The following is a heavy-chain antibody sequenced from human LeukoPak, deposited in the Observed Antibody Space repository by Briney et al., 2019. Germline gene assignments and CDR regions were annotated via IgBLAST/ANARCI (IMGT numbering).Heavy chain of an antibody. CDR2: IYWDDEK. D-gene: IGHD6-13*01. V-gene: IGHV2-5*02. Sequence: ESGPTLVNPTQTLTLTCTFSGFSLSTSGVGVGWIRQPPGKALEWLSLIYWDDEKRHSPSLKSRLTITKDTSKNQVVLTMTNMDPVDTATYYCAHSHGYGSSWSGFDSWGQGTLVTVSS. J-gene: IGHJ4*02. CDR3: AHSHGYGSSWSGFDS. CDR1: GFSLSTSGVG.